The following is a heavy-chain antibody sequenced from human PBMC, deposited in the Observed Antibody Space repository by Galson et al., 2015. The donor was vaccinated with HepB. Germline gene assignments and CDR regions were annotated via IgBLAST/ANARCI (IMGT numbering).Heavy chain of an antibody. V-gene: IGHV3-11*06. CDR2: ISSSAVYT. D-gene: IGHD3-10*01. Sequence: SLRLSCAASGFTFSDYYMSWIRQAPGKGLEWISYISSSAVYTNYADSVKGRFTISRDNAQNSLYLQMNSLRDEDTAVYYCARVYFGSGSSSAYWYFDLWGRGALVTVSS. CDR1: GFTFSDYY. CDR3: ARVYFGSGSSSAYWYFDL. J-gene: IGHJ2*01.